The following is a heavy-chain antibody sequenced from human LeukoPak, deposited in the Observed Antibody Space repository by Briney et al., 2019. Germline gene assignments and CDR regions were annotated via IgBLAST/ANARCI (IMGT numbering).Heavy chain of an antibody. CDR2: ISGSGGST. D-gene: IGHD1-26*01. J-gene: IGHJ6*03. V-gene: IGHV3-23*01. CDR1: GFTFSSYA. Sequence: QAGWSLRLSCAASGFTFSSYAMSWVRQAPGKGLEWVSAISGSGGSTYYADSVKGRFTISRDNSKNTLYLQMNSLRAEDTAVYYCARKGGGRWELSYYYMDVWGKGTTVTVSS. CDR3: ARKGGGRWELSYYYMDV.